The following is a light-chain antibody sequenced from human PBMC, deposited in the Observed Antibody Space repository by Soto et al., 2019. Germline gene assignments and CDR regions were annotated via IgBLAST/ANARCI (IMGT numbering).Light chain of an antibody. J-gene: IGLJ3*02. CDR2: GVT. CDR1: GSDVGGYNF. V-gene: IGLV2-8*01. Sequence: QSALAQPASASGSPGQSVTISCTGSGSDVGGYNFVSWYQHYPGKAPKLMIFGVTERPSGVPDRFSGSKSGNTASLTISGLQADDEAGYYCSSYARRNIWVFGRGTKLTVL. CDR3: SSYARRNIWV.